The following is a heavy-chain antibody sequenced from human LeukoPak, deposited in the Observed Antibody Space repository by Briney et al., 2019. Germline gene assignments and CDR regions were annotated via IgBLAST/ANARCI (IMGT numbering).Heavy chain of an antibody. CDR1: GGSISTYY. J-gene: IGHJ4*02. V-gene: IGHV4-59*01. CDR3: ARAVGGDGSGSL. D-gene: IGHD3-10*01. CDR2: VYYSGST. Sequence: SETLSLTCTVSGGSISTYYWSWIRQPPGKGLEWIGYVYYSGSTNYNPSLKSRVTMSVDMSTRQISLKLSSVTAADTAVYYCARAVGGDGSGSLWGPGTLVTVSS.